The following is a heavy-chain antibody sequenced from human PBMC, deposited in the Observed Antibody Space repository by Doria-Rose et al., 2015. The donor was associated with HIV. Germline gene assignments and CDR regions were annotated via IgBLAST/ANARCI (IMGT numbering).Heavy chain of an antibody. J-gene: IGHJ4*02. Sequence: QVTLKESGPVLVKPTETLTLTCTVSGVSLSSPGMGVSWIRQPPGKALEWLANIFSDDERSYNASLKSRLTISRDTFKSQVVLTMTDMDPVDTATYYCARIKSSRWYHKYYFDFWGQGTLVIVSA. CDR1: GVSLSSPGMG. D-gene: IGHD6-13*01. CDR3: ARIKSSRWYHKYYFDF. V-gene: IGHV2-26*01. CDR2: IFSDDER.